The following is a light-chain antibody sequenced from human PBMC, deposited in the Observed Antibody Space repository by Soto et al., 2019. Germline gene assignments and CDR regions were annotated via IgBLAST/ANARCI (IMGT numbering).Light chain of an antibody. Sequence: EIVMTQSPATLSVSPGERATLSCRASQTISSNLAWYQQKPGQSPRLLIHGASTRATGVPARFSGSGYGTDFTLTISSLQSEDFAVSYCQQYHNWPPQYTFGQGTKLQIK. CDR2: GAS. J-gene: IGKJ2*01. CDR1: QTISSN. CDR3: QQYHNWPPQYT. V-gene: IGKV3-15*01.